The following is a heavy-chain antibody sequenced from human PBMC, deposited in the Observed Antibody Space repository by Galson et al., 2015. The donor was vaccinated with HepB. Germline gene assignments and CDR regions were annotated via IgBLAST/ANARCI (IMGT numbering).Heavy chain of an antibody. CDR1: GFTFSSYS. CDR2: ISSSSSTI. D-gene: IGHD3-10*01. J-gene: IGHJ6*03. V-gene: IGHV3-48*01. CDR3: ARDPADRLLWFREFMAPYYYCYMDV. Sequence: SLRLSCAASGFTFSSYSMNWVRQAPGKGLEWVSYISSSSSTIYYADSVKGRFTISRDNAKNSLYLQMNSLRAEDTAVYYCARDPADRLLWFREFMAPYYYCYMDVWGKGTTVTVSS.